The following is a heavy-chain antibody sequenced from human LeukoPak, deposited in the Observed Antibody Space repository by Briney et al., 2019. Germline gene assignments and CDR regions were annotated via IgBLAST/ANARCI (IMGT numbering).Heavy chain of an antibody. CDR2: IWYDGSNK. D-gene: IGHD3-10*01. CDR1: GFTFSSYG. J-gene: IGHJ4*02. CDR3: ARDYGSGSYMAYYFDY. V-gene: IGHV3-33*01. Sequence: GGSLRLSCAASGFTFSSYGMHWVRQAPGKGLEWVAVIWYDGSNKYYADSVKGRFTISRDNSKNTLYLQMNSLRAEDTAVYYCARDYGSGSYMAYYFDYWGQGTLVTVSS.